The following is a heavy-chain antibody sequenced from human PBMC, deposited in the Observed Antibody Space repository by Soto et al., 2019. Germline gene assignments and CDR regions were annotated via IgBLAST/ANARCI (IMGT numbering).Heavy chain of an antibody. CDR2: IKYDGSEM. CDR1: GFTFSNYG. J-gene: IGHJ4*02. D-gene: IGHD6-19*01. Sequence: GSLRLSCAASGFTFSNYGMHWVRQAPGKGLEWVANIKYDGSEMQYAGSVKGRFTISRDNAKNSLDLQMNSLRAEDTAVYFCVRNSGWYNLDHWGQGTLVTVSS. CDR3: VRNSGWYNLDH. V-gene: IGHV3-7*03.